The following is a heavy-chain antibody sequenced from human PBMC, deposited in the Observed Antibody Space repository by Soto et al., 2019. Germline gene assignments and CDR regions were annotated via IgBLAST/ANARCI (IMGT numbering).Heavy chain of an antibody. V-gene: IGHV1-69*13. CDR2: IIPIFGTA. J-gene: IGHJ6*02. CDR3: ASGRGYSYGSYYYGMDV. D-gene: IGHD5-18*01. Sequence: ASAKVSCKASGGTFSSYAISWVRQAPGQGLEWMGGIIPIFGTANYAQKFQGRVTITADESTSTAYMELSSLRSEDTAVYYCASGRGYSYGSYYYGMDVWGQGTTVTVSS. CDR1: GGTFSSYA.